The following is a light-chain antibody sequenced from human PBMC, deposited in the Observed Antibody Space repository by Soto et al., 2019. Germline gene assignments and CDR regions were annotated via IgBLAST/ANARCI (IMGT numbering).Light chain of an antibody. V-gene: IGKV3-20*01. Sequence: EIVLTHSPGTLSLSLWDRATLYCRASQSVSSSNLAWYQQKRGQSPRLLIYGASSRATGIPDRFSGSGSGPDFTLTISRLEPEDFAVYFCQHYGSSPWTFGQGTKVDIK. CDR2: GAS. J-gene: IGKJ1*01. CDR3: QHYGSSPWT. CDR1: QSVSSSN.